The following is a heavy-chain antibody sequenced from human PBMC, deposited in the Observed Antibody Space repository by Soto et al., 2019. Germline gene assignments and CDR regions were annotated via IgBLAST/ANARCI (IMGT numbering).Heavy chain of an antibody. V-gene: IGHV3-48*02. CDR1: GFTFSSYS. Sequence: EVQLVESGGGLVQPGGSLRLSCAASGFTFSSYSMNWVRQAPGKGLEGVSYISSSSSTIYYADSMKGRFTISRDNAKNSLDLQMSSRRDEDTAVYYCARAETLRFLERFRFGRWFDPWGQGTLVTVS. D-gene: IGHD3-3*01. CDR3: ARAETLRFLERFRFGRWFDP. CDR2: ISSSSSTI. J-gene: IGHJ5*02.